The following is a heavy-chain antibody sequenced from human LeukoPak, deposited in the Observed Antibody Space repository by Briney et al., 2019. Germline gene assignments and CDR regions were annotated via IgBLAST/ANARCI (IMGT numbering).Heavy chain of an antibody. CDR3: TKDLRPDGLYDFDS. CDR1: GFTFSTYA. V-gene: IGHV3-23*01. Sequence: VGSLRISCAASGFTFSTYAMNWVRQAPGWGLQWVSDIAGNSVTIRYADSVKGRFIISRDNSKNTVFLQMNSLKVEDTALYYCTKDLRPDGLYDFDSWGQGTLVTVSS. CDR2: IAGNSVTI. D-gene: IGHD5/OR15-5a*01. J-gene: IGHJ4*02.